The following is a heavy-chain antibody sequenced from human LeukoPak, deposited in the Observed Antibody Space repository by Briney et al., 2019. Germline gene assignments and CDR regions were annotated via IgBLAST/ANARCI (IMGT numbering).Heavy chain of an antibody. V-gene: IGHV4-34*01. Sequence: ASETLSLTCAVYGGSFSGYYWSWIRQPPGKGLEWIGEINHSGSTNYNPSLKSRVTISVDTSKNQSSLKLSSVTAADTAVYYCARWGSGNDYWGQGTLVTVSS. J-gene: IGHJ4*02. CDR2: INHSGST. CDR1: GGSFSGYY. D-gene: IGHD2-15*01. CDR3: ARWGSGNDY.